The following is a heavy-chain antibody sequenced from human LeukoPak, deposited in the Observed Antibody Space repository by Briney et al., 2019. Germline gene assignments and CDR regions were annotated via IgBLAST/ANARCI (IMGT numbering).Heavy chain of an antibody. CDR2: INHSGST. J-gene: IGHJ3*02. D-gene: IGHD3-22*01. V-gene: IGHV4-34*01. Sequence: SETLSLTCAVYGGAFSGYYWSWIRQPPGKGLEWIGEINHSGSTNYNPSLKSRVTISVDTSKNQFSLKLSSVTAADTAVYYCARGGGSTMIVVVPQDAFDIWDQGTMVTVSS. CDR3: ARGGGSTMIVVVPQDAFDI. CDR1: GGAFSGYY.